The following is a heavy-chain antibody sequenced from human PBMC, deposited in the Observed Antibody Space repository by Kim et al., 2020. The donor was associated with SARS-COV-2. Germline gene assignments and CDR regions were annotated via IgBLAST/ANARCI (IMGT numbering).Heavy chain of an antibody. D-gene: IGHD4-17*01. CDR1: GFTVSSYW. CDR3: ARASTVTTRGLKFDP. V-gene: IGHV3-74*01. J-gene: IGHJ2*01. CDR2: INSDGSST. Sequence: GGSLRLSCTASGFTVSSYWMHWVRQAPGKGLVWVSRINSDGSSTSYADSVKGRFTISRDNAKNTLYLQMNSLRAEDTAVYYCARASTVTTRGLKFDPRGPGTRLTVPS.